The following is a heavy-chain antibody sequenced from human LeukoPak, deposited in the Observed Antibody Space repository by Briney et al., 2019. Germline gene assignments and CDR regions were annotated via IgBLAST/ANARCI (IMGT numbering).Heavy chain of an antibody. Sequence: SETLSLTCAVYGGSFSGYYWSWIRQPPGKGLEWIGEINHSGSTNYNPSLKSRVTISVDTSKNQFSLKLSSVTAADTAVYYCARSLQLWSNFDYWGQGTLVTVSS. V-gene: IGHV4-34*01. D-gene: IGHD5-18*01. CDR3: ARSLQLWSNFDY. J-gene: IGHJ4*02. CDR1: GGSFSGYY. CDR2: INHSGST.